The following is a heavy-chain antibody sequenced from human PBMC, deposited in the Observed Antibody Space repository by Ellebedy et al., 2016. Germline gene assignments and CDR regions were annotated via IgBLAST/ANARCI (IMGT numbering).Heavy chain of an antibody. V-gene: IGHV3-33*01. CDR3: ARDGTSIDAFDI. CDR2: IWYDGSNK. J-gene: IGHJ3*02. Sequence: GESLKISXAASGFTFSSYGMHWVRQAPGKGLEWVAVIWYDGSNKYYADSVKGRFTISRDNSKNTLYLQMNSLRAEDTAVYYCARDGTSIDAFDIWGQGTMVTVSS. D-gene: IGHD1-1*01. CDR1: GFTFSSYG.